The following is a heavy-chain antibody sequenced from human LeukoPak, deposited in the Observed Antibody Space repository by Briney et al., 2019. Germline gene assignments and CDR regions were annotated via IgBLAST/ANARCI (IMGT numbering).Heavy chain of an antibody. V-gene: IGHV5-51*01. D-gene: IGHD6-6*01. J-gene: IGHJ4*02. CDR2: IYPGDSDT. Sequence: GESLKISCKGSGYSFTSYWIGWVRQMPGKGLEWVGIIYPGDSDTRYSPSFQGPVTISADKSISTAYLQWSSLKASDTAMYYCYSIAARRFDYWGQGTLVTVSS. CDR1: GYSFTSYW. CDR3: YSIAARRFDY.